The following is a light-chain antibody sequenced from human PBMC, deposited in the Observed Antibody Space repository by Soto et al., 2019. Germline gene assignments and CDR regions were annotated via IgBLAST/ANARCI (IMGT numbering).Light chain of an antibody. CDR2: EVS. CDR3: CSYAGSSTFPYV. Sequence: QSVLTQPASVSGSPGQSITISCTGTSNDVGSYNLVSWYQHHPGKAPKLMIYEVSKRPSGVSNRFSGSKSGNTASLTISGLQAEDEADYYCCSYAGSSTFPYVFGTGTKVTVL. J-gene: IGLJ1*01. CDR1: SNDVGSYNL. V-gene: IGLV2-23*02.